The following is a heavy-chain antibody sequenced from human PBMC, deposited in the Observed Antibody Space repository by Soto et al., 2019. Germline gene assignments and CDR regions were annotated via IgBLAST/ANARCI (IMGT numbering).Heavy chain of an antibody. Sequence: ASVKVSFKVSGYTLTELSMHWVRQAPGKGLEWMGGFDPEDGETIYAQKFQGRVTMTEDTSTDTAYMELSSLRSEDTAVYYCATGLTRSGPNGFDPWGQGTLVTVSS. J-gene: IGHJ5*02. CDR1: GYTLTELS. D-gene: IGHD3-3*01. CDR3: ATGLTRSGPNGFDP. V-gene: IGHV1-24*01. CDR2: FDPEDGET.